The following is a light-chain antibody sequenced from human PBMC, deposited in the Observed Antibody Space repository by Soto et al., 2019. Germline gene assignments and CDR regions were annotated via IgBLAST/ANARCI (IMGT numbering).Light chain of an antibody. Sequence: DIVLTQSPGTLSLSPGERATLSCRTSQTVSSAYLAWYKQKPGQAPRLLIYGASSRATGIPDRFSGSGSGTDFTLTISRLEPEDSAVYYCQQYGSSPLYSFGQGTELEIK. CDR1: QTVSSAY. V-gene: IGKV3-20*01. CDR2: GAS. CDR3: QQYGSSPLYS. J-gene: IGKJ2*01.